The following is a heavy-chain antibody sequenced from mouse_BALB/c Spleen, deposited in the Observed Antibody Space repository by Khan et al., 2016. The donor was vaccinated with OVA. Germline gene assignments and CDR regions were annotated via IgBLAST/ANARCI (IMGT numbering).Heavy chain of an antibody. CDR2: IWGDGST. CDR3: ATWKNSGRYHAMDY. V-gene: IGHV2-3*01. Sequence: VKLLESGPGLVAPSQSLSITCTVSGFSLTRYGVSWVRQPPGKGLEWLGVIWGDGSTNYHSALISRLSISKDSSKSQAFLILNSLQTEDTATYYCATWKNSGRYHAMDYWGQGTSVTVSS. J-gene: IGHJ4*01. D-gene: IGHD1-3*01. CDR1: GFSLTRYG.